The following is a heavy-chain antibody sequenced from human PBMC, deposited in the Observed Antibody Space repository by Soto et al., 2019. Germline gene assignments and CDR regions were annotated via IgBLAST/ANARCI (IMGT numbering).Heavy chain of an antibody. CDR1: GYTFTDYF. CDR2: INPKSRGT. CDR3: ASVTLKAGNWFDP. Sequence: ASVKVSCKASGYTFTDYFIHWVRQAPGQGFEWMGWINPKSRGTNYAQKFQGRVTMTRDTSNSTAYMELRGLRSDDTAVYYCASVTLKAGNWFDPWGQGTLVPAPQ. D-gene: IGHD5-18*01. J-gene: IGHJ5*02. V-gene: IGHV1-2*02.